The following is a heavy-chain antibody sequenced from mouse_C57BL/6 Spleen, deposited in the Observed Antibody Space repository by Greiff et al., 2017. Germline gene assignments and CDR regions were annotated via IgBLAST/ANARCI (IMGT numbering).Heavy chain of an antibody. CDR1: GYAFSSSW. V-gene: IGHV1-82*01. CDR2: IYPGDGDT. CDR3: ARRGLGGAFDY. D-gene: IGHD4-1*01. Sequence: QVQLQQSGPELVKPGASVKISCKASGYAFSSSWMNWVKQRPGKGLEWIGRIYPGDGDTNYNGEFKGKARLTAAKSTSNAYMQHISLTSEDAAVYFWARRGLGGAFDYWGQGTTLTVSS. J-gene: IGHJ2*01.